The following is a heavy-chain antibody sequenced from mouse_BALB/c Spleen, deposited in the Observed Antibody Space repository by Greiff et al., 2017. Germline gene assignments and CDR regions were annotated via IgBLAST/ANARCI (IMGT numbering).Heavy chain of an antibody. D-gene: IGHD2-14*01. CDR3: ARAGTPAWFAY. Sequence: VQLQQSGAELVRPGTSVKVSCKASGYAFTNYLIAWVKQRPGQGLEWIGVINTGSGGTNYHEKFKGKATLTVDKSSSTAYMQLSSLTSDDSAVYFCARAGTPAWFAYWGQGTLVTVSA. J-gene: IGHJ3*01. CDR2: INTGSGGT. V-gene: IGHV1-54*01. CDR1: GYAFTNYL.